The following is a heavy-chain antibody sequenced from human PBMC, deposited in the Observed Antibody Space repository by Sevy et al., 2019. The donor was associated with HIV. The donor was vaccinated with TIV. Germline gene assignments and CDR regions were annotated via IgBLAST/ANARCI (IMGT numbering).Heavy chain of an antibody. CDR2: ISSSSSYI. V-gene: IGHV3-21*01. J-gene: IGHJ5*02. CDR3: ARHKRAAVWFDP. Sequence: GGALRLSCAASGFTFSSYSMNWVRQAPGKGLEWVSSISSSSSYIYYADSVKGRFTISRDNAKNSLYLQMNSLRAEDTAVYYCARHKRAAVWFDPWGQGTLVTVSS. CDR1: GFTFSSYS. D-gene: IGHD6-25*01.